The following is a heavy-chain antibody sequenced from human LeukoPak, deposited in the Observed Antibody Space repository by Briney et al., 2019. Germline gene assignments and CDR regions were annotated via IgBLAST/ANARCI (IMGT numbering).Heavy chain of an antibody. Sequence: SSETLSLTCAVYGGSFSGYYWSWIRQPPGKGLEWIGEINHSGSTNYNPSLKSRVTISVDTSKNQFSLKLSSVTAADTTVYYCARQGDSSGYTKFDYWGQGTLVTVSS. CDR2: INHSGST. D-gene: IGHD3-22*01. CDR1: GGSFSGYY. J-gene: IGHJ4*02. CDR3: ARQGDSSGYTKFDY. V-gene: IGHV4-34*01.